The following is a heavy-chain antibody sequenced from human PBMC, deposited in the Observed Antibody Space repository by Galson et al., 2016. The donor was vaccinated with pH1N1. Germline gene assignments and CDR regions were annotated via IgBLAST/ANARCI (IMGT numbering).Heavy chain of an antibody. Sequence: QSGAEVKKPGESLKISCKGSGYSFTRYWIGRVRQMPGKGLEWMGIIFPGDSDTRYSPSFQGQVTISADKSISTAYLQWSSLKAADTAMYYCARHSGDGYRYGSERYFDYWGQGTLVTVSS. CDR2: IFPGDSDT. CDR3: ARHSGDGYRYGSERYFDY. J-gene: IGHJ4*02. D-gene: IGHD5-18*01. V-gene: IGHV5-51*01. CDR1: GYSFTRYW.